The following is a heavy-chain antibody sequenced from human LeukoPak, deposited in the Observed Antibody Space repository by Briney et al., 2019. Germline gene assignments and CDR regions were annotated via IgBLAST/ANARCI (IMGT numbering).Heavy chain of an antibody. V-gene: IGHV3-53*01. CDR2: IYSGGTT. Sequence: GGSLRLSCAASGFTVSSDYMNWVRQAPGKGLEWVSVIYSGGTTYYADSVKGRFTVSIDNSKNTLYLQMNSLRAEDTAVYYCARAGSGGWRNFDYWGQGTLVTVSS. D-gene: IGHD6-19*01. J-gene: IGHJ4*02. CDR1: GFTVSSDY. CDR3: ARAGSGGWRNFDY.